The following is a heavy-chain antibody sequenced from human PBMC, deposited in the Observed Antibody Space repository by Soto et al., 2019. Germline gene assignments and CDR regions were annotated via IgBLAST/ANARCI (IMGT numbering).Heavy chain of an antibody. D-gene: IGHD4-17*01. CDR3: ARWYGGSLDY. Sequence: SETLSLTCTVSGDSISPYYWTWIRQPPGKGLEWIGYIYYSGSPSYNPSLKSRVTVSVDTSKNQFSLRLSSVTAADTAVYYCARWYGGSLDYWGQGSLVTVSS. CDR2: IYYSGSP. CDR1: GDSISPYY. V-gene: IGHV4-59*01. J-gene: IGHJ4*02.